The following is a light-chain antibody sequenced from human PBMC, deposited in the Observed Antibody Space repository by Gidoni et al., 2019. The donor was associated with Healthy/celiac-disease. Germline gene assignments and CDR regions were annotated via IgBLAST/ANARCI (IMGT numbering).Light chain of an antibody. Sequence: DIQMTQSPSSLSASVGARVTITCRASQSISSYLNWYQQKPGKAPKLLIYAASSLPSGVPSRFSGSGSGTDFTLTISSLQPEDFATYYCQQSYSTPPCSFGQGTKLEIK. CDR3: QQSYSTPPCS. V-gene: IGKV1-39*01. J-gene: IGKJ2*04. CDR1: QSISSY. CDR2: AAS.